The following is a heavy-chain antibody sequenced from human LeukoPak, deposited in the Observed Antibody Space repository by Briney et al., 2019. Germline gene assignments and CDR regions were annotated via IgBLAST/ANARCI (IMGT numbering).Heavy chain of an antibody. V-gene: IGHV3-53*01. CDR2: IYSGGST. CDR1: GFTFSSYS. Sequence: GGSLRLSCAASGFTFSSYSMNWVRQAPGKGLEWVSVIYSGGSTYYADSVKGRFTISRDNSKNTLYLQMNSLRAEDTAVYYCAKDSGDYYGSGSYYPTDYWGQGTLVTVSS. CDR3: AKDSGDYYGSGSYYPTDY. J-gene: IGHJ4*02. D-gene: IGHD3-10*01.